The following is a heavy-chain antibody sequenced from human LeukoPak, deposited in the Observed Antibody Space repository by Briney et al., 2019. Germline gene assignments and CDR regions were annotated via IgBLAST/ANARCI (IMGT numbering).Heavy chain of an antibody. D-gene: IGHD3-10*01. Sequence: GASVKVSCKASGYTFISSDINWVRQASGQGLEWLGWMNPNSGNRAYAPKFQGRVTMTRDTPTSTAYMELSSLDYDDTAVYYCARGLPTRGSSWFEPWGQGTLVTVSS. V-gene: IGHV1-8*01. CDR2: MNPNSGNR. J-gene: IGHJ5*02. CDR1: GYTFISSD. CDR3: ARGLPTRGSSWFEP.